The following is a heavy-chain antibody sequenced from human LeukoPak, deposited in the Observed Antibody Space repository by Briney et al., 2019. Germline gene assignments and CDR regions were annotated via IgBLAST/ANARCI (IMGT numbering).Heavy chain of an antibody. Sequence: ASVKVSCKASGYTFTGNYMHWVRQAPGQGLEWMGWINANSGGTNYAQKFQGRVTMTRDTSISTAYMELSRLRSDDTAVYYCARMRLESLSFLEWLNRSGGAFDIWGQGTMVTVSS. CDR1: GYTFTGNY. CDR3: ARMRLESLSFLEWLNRSGGAFDI. J-gene: IGHJ3*02. V-gene: IGHV1-2*02. CDR2: INANSGGT. D-gene: IGHD3-3*01.